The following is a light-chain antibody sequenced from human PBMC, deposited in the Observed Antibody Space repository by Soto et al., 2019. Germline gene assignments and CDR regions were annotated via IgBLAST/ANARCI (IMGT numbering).Light chain of an antibody. CDR2: VAS. J-gene: IGKJ4*01. CDR1: QNINNY. Sequence: DIQMTHSPSSLSASVGDRVTITCRASQNINNYLNWYQQKPGTAPKLLIYVASSLQSGVPSRFSGSGSGTDFTLTISSLQPEDFATYYCQQSYSTPPLTFGGGTKVEIK. V-gene: IGKV1-39*01. CDR3: QQSYSTPPLT.